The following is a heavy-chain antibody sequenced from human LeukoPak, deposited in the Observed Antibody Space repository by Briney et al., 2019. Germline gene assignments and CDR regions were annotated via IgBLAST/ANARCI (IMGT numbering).Heavy chain of an antibody. D-gene: IGHD2-2*01. CDR3: ARDPDIILVPAAMINDY. CDR1: GYTFTGYY. V-gene: IGHV1-2*02. Sequence: GASVKVSCKASGYTFTGYYMHWVRQAPGQGLEWMGWINPNSGGTNYAQKFQGRVTMTRDTSISTAYMELSRLRSDDTAVYYCARDPDIILVPAAMINDYWGQGTLVTVSS. J-gene: IGHJ4*02. CDR2: INPNSGGT.